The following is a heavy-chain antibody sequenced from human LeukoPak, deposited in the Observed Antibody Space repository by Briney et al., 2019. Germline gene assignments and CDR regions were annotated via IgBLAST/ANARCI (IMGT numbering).Heavy chain of an antibody. J-gene: IGHJ4*02. D-gene: IGHD3-3*01. V-gene: IGHV3-7*03. CDR3: AKTRITIFDGVPDY. CDR1: GFTFSSYW. Sequence: GGSLRLSCAASGFTFSSYWMSWVRQAPGKGLEWVANIKQDGSEKYYVDSAKGRFTISRDNAKNSLYLQMNSLRAEDTAVYYCAKTRITIFDGVPDYWGQGTLVTVSS. CDR2: IKQDGSEK.